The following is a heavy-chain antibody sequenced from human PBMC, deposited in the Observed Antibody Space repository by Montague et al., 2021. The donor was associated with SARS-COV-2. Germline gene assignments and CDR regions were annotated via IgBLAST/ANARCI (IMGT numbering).Heavy chain of an antibody. CDR1: GFSFIGYS. CDR2: LRGSDGAT. CDR3: AKGAFSYGINIMDS. Sequence: SLRLSCAASGFSFIGYSMSWVRQTPGKGLELASALRGSDGATFYADSVNGRFTISRDTSKNTLFLQMISLRADDSALYYCAKGAFSYGINIMDSWGQGTLVTVSS. J-gene: IGHJ4*02. D-gene: IGHD2-21*01. V-gene: IGHV3-23*01.